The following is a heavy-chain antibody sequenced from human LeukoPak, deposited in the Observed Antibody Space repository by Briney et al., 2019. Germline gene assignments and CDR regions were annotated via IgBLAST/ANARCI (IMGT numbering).Heavy chain of an antibody. D-gene: IGHD5-24*01. V-gene: IGHV1-8*01. Sequence: ASVKVSCKTSGYSFTNYDINWVRQATGQGLEWMGWMSPNSGKTGYAQKFQGRVTMTKNTSMSTAYMELSSLTSEDTAVYYCARRIRRDGYKNDAFDIWGQGTMVTVSS. CDR2: MSPNSGKT. CDR1: GYSFTNYD. J-gene: IGHJ3*02. CDR3: ARRIRRDGYKNDAFDI.